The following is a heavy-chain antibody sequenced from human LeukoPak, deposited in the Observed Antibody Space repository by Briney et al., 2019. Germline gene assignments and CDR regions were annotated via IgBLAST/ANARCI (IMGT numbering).Heavy chain of an antibody. CDR2: IYYSGST. D-gene: IGHD2-15*01. J-gene: IGHJ6*02. CDR3: ARDPDNCSGGSCVTYFYYGMDV. Sequence: SETLSLTCTVSGGSISSYYWSWIRQPPGKGLEWIGHIYYSGSTNYNPSLKGRVSISVDTSKNWFSLKLSSVTAADTAVYYCARDPDNCSGGSCVTYFYYGMDVWGQGTTVTVSS. CDR1: GGSISSYY. V-gene: IGHV4-59*01.